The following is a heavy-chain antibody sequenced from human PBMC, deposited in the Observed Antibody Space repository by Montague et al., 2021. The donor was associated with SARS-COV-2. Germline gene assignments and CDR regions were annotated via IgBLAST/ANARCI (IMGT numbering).Heavy chain of an antibody. CDR2: IYYSGST. D-gene: IGHD6-13*01. Sequence: SETLSLTCTVSGGSISSSSYYWGWIRQPPGKGLEWIGSIYYSGSTYYNPSLKSRVTISVDTSKNQFSLKLNSVTAADTAVYYCARVGRQQLVRLSGMDVWGQGTPVTVSS. CDR3: ARVGRQQLVRLSGMDV. J-gene: IGHJ6*02. V-gene: IGHV4-39*01. CDR1: GGSISSSSYY.